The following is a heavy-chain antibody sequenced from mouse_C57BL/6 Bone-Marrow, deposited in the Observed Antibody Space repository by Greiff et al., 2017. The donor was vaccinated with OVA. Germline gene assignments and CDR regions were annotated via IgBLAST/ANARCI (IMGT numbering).Heavy chain of an antibody. CDR2: INPSSGYT. D-gene: IGHD1-1*01. CDR1: GYTFTSYW. Sequence: VQLQQSGAELAKPGASVKLSCKASGYTFTSYWMHWVKQRPGQGLEWIGYINPSSGYTKYNQKFKDKATLTADKSSSTAYMQLSSLTYEDSSVYYCARGYYGSSTEFAYWGQGTLVTVSA. CDR3: ARGYYGSSTEFAY. V-gene: IGHV1-7*01. J-gene: IGHJ3*01.